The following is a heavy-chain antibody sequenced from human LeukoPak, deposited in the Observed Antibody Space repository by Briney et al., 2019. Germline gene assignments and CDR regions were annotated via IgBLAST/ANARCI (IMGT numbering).Heavy chain of an antibody. D-gene: IGHD3-22*01. Sequence: GGSLRLSCAASGFTFSSYSMNWVRQAPGKELEWVSSISSSSSYIYYADSVKGRFTISRDNAKNSLYLQMNSLRAEDTAVYYCARDERGYYDSSGYYFDYWGQGTLVTVSS. V-gene: IGHV3-21*01. CDR3: ARDERGYYDSSGYYFDY. CDR2: ISSSSSYI. CDR1: GFTFSSYS. J-gene: IGHJ4*02.